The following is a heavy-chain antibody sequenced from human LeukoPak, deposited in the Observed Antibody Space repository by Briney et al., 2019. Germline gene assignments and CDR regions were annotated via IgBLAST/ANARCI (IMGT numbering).Heavy chain of an antibody. J-gene: IGHJ4*02. CDR3: AGGSTGGDY. CDR2: INPNGGGT. CDR1: GYTFTDYY. Sequence: ASVQVSCKASGYTFTDYYIHWVRQAPGQGLEWMGWINPNGGGTNYAQKFQGRVTVTRDKSINTAYMELSSLRSDDTALYYCAGGSTGGDYWGQGTLVTVSS. D-gene: IGHD6-13*01. V-gene: IGHV1-2*02.